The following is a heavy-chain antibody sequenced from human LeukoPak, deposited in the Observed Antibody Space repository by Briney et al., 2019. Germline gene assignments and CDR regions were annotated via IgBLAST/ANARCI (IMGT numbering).Heavy chain of an antibody. CDR3: ASSDRLYLTGYYNPYLRY. Sequence: SETLSLTCTVSGGSISSSSYYWGWIRQPPGKGLEWIGSIYYSGSTYYNPSLKSRVTISVDTSKNQFSLKLSSVTAADTAVYYCASSDRLYLTGYYNPYLRYWGQGTLVTVSS. V-gene: IGHV4-39*07. J-gene: IGHJ4*02. CDR2: IYYSGST. CDR1: GGSISSSSYY. D-gene: IGHD3-9*01.